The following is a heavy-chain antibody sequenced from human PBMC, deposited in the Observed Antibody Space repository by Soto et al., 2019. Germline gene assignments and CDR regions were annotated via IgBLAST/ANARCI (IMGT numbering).Heavy chain of an antibody. D-gene: IGHD3-10*01. V-gene: IGHV4-61*01. Sequence: SETLSLTCTVSGGSVSSDSYYWSWIRQPPGKGLEWIGNIYYSGSTNYNPYLKSRVTISVDTSKNQFSLKLSSVTAADTAVYYCARDTRSFGDWFEPWGQRTLVTVSS. CDR3: ARDTRSFGDWFEP. CDR1: GGSVSSDSYY. CDR2: IYYSGST. J-gene: IGHJ5*02.